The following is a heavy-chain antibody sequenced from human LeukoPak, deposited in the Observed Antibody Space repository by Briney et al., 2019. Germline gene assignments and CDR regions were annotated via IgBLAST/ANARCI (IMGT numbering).Heavy chain of an antibody. D-gene: IGHD6-13*01. Sequence: PGGSLRLSCAASGFTFSSYAMHWVRQAPGKGLEWVAVISYDGSNKYYADSVKGRFTISRDNSKNTLYLQMNSLRAEDTAVYYCARVSSEYSSRPFDYWGQGTLVTVSS. CDR2: ISYDGSNK. CDR1: GFTFSSYA. J-gene: IGHJ4*02. CDR3: ARVSSEYSSRPFDY. V-gene: IGHV3-30-3*01.